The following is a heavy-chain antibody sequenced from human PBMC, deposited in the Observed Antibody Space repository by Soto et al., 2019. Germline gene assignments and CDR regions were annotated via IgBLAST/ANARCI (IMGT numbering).Heavy chain of an antibody. CDR2: ISSSSRYI. J-gene: IGHJ3*02. Sequence: EVQMVESGGGLVKPGGSLRLSCAASGFTFSSYSMNWVRQAPGKGLGWVSSISSSSRYIYYADSVKGLFTISRDNPKNSLYLQMNRLRAEDTAVYDCARDSGPDYCDRVLVIWCQETIVTVSS. D-gene: IGHD4-17*01. V-gene: IGHV3-21*01. CDR3: ARDSGPDYCDRVLVI. CDR1: GFTFSSYS.